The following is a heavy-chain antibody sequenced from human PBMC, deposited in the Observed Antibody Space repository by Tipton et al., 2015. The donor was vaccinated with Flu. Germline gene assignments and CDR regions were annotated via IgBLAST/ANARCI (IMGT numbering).Heavy chain of an antibody. CDR3: ARDLRSWRHSSSLFGY. CDR1: GFTFSSYA. V-gene: IGHV3-23*01. D-gene: IGHD6-6*01. CDR2: ISGSGGST. Sequence: SLRLSCAASGFTFSSYAMSWVRQAPGKGLEWVSAISGSGGSTYYADSVKGRFTISRDNSKNTLYLQMNSLRAEDTAVYYCARDLRSWRHSSSLFGYWGQGTLVTVSS. J-gene: IGHJ4*02.